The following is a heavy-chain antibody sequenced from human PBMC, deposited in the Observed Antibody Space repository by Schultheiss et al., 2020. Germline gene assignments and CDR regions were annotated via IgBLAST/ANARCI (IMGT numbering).Heavy chain of an antibody. CDR1: GFTFSSYG. Sequence: GGSLRLSCAASGFTFSSYGMHWVRQAPGKGLEWVAVISYDGSNKYYADSVKGRFTISRDNSKNTLYLQMNSLRAEDTAVYYCAKGGGYVDTAMDHYGMDVWGQGTTVTVSS. D-gene: IGHD5-18*01. CDR3: AKGGGYVDTAMDHYGMDV. J-gene: IGHJ6*02. V-gene: IGHV3-30*18. CDR2: ISYDGSNK.